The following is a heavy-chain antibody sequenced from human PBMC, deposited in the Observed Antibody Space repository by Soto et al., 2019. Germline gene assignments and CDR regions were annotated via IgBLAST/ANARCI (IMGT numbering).Heavy chain of an antibody. D-gene: IGHD2-2*01. CDR2: IIPIFGTA. V-gene: IGHV1-69*13. CDR3: ARDKMVVVVPAATYYYYGMDV. Sequence: GGSVKVCFKASGGPFSSYAISLVRQAPGQGLEWVGGIIPIFGTANYAQKFQGRVTITADESTSTAYMELSSLRSEDTAVYYCARDKMVVVVPAATYYYYGMDVWGQGTTVTVSS. CDR1: GGPFSSYA. J-gene: IGHJ6*02.